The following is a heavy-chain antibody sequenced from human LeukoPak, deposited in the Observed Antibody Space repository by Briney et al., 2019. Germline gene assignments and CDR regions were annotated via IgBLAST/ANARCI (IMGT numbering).Heavy chain of an antibody. Sequence: GGSLRLSCAASGFIFSNYGMHWVRQAPGKGLEWVAFIRFDGSDKHFADSVKGRFTISRDNAKNTLFLHMNSLRAEDTAVYYCNVRWGPNSDYWGQGTLVTVSS. CDR3: NVRWGPNSDY. CDR2: IRFDGSDK. CDR1: GFIFSNYG. D-gene: IGHD7-27*01. J-gene: IGHJ4*02. V-gene: IGHV3-30*02.